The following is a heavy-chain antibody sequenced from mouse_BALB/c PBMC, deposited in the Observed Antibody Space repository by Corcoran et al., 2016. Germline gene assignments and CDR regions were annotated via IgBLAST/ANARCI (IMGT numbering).Heavy chain of an antibody. CDR1: GFNIKDTY. CDR3: ARWDWYFYV. J-gene: IGHJ1*01. CDR2: IDPANGNT. V-gene: IGHV14-3*02. Sequence: EVQLQQSGAELVKPGASVKLSCTASGFNIKDTYMQWVKHRPEQGLEWIGRIDPANGNTKYDPKFQGKATITADTSSNTAYLQLSSLTSEDTAVYYCARWDWYFYVWGAGTTVTVSS.